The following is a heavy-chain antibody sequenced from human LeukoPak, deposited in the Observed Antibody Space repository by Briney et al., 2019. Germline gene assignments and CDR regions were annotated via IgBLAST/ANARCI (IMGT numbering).Heavy chain of an antibody. V-gene: IGHV4-34*01. J-gene: IGHJ4*02. D-gene: IGHD2-21*02. CDR2: INHSGST. CDR1: GGSFSGYY. CDR3: ARVARKVVTAIPYFDY. Sequence: PSETLSLTCAVYGGSFSGYYRSWIRQPPGKGLEWIGEINHSGSTNYNPSLKSRVTTSVDTSKNQFSLKLSSVTAADTAVYYCARVARKVVTAIPYFDYWGQGTLVTVSS.